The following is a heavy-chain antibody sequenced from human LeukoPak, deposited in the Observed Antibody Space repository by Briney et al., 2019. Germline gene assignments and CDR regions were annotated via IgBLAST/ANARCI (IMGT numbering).Heavy chain of an antibody. Sequence: PSETLSLTCTVSGGSISSSSYYWGWIRQPPGKGLEWIGSIYYSGSTYYNPSLKSRVTISVDTSKNQFSLKLSSVTAADTAVYYCARPGPSGPTGNDYWGQGTLVTVSS. D-gene: IGHD1-1*01. CDR2: IYYSGST. V-gene: IGHV4-39*01. J-gene: IGHJ4*02. CDR1: GGSISSSSYY. CDR3: ARPGPSGPTGNDY.